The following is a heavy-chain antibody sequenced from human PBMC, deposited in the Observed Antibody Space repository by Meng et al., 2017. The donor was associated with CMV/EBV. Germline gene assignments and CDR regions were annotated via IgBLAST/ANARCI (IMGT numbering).Heavy chain of an antibody. CDR3: AKVLLRFLEWLSPNFDY. CDR2: ISGSGGST. Sequence: GGLLRLSFAASGFTFSSYAVSWVRQAPGKGLEWVSAISGSGGSTYYADSVKGRFTISRDNSKNTLYLQMNSLRAEDTAVYYCAKVLLRFLEWLSPNFDYWGQGTLVTVSS. V-gene: IGHV3-23*01. CDR1: GFTFSSYA. J-gene: IGHJ4*02. D-gene: IGHD3-3*01.